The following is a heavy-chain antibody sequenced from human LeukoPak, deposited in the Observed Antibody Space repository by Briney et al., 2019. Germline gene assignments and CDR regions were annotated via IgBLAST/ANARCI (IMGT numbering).Heavy chain of an antibody. Sequence: GGSLRLSCAASGFTFSSYGMHWVRQAPGKGLEWVSSISSSSSYIYYADSVKGRFTISRDNAKNSLYLQMNSLRAEDTAVYYRAILSGYGYYFDYWGQGTLVTVSS. D-gene: IGHD3-22*01. J-gene: IGHJ4*02. CDR1: GFTFSSYG. V-gene: IGHV3-21*01. CDR3: AILSGYGYYFDY. CDR2: ISSSSSYI.